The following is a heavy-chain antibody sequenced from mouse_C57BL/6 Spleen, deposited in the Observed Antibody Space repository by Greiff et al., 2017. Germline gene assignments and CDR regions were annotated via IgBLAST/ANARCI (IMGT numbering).Heavy chain of an antibody. Sequence: EVKLVESGPGLVKPSQSLSLTCSVTGYSITSGYYWNWIRQFPGNKLEWMGYISYDGSNNYNLSLKNRISITRDTSKNQFFLKLNSVTTEDTATYYCASSITTVVGYAMDYWGQVTSVTVSS. D-gene: IGHD1-1*01. CDR3: ASSITTVVGYAMDY. V-gene: IGHV3-6*01. CDR2: ISYDGSN. J-gene: IGHJ4*01. CDR1: GYSITSGYY.